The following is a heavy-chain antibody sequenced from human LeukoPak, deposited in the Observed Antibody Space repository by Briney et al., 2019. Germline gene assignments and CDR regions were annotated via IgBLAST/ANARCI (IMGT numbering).Heavy chain of an antibody. J-gene: IGHJ3*02. CDR2: IWYDGSNK. D-gene: IGHD1-26*01. V-gene: IGHV3-33*01. CDR3: ARHYPPGSYFANAFDI. Sequence: PGGSLRLSCAASGFTFSSYGMHWVRQAPGKGLEWVAVIWYDGSNKYYADSVKGRFTISRDNSKNTLYLQMNSLRAEDTAVYYCARHYPPGSYFANAFDIWGQGTMVTVSS. CDR1: GFTFSSYG.